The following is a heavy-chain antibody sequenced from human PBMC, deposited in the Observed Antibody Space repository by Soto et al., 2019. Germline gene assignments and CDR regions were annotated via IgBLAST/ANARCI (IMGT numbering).Heavy chain of an antibody. CDR3: ARDVVAVAVSVYYGMDV. V-gene: IGHV6-1*01. D-gene: IGHD6-19*01. CDR1: GDSVSSNSAA. CDR2: TYYRSKWYN. Sequence: SQTLSLTCAISGDSVSSNSAAWNWIRQSPSRGLEWLGRTYYRSKWYNDYAASVKSRITINPDTSKNQFSLQLNSVTPEDTAVYYCARDVVAVAVSVYYGMDVWGQGTTVTVSS. J-gene: IGHJ6*02.